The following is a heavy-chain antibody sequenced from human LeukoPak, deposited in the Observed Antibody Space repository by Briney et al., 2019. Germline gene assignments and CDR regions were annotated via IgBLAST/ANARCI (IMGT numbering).Heavy chain of an antibody. CDR1: GGSISSYY. J-gene: IGHJ6*03. D-gene: IGHD3-10*01. V-gene: IGHV4-59*01. CDR2: IYYSGST. Sequence: TSETLSLTCTVSGGSISSYYWSWIRQPPGKGLEWIGYIYYSGSTNYNPSLKSRVTISVDTSKNQFSLKLSSVTAADTAVYYCARGVRDVPYYYNYYMDVWGKGTTVTVSS. CDR3: ARGVRDVPYYYNYYMDV.